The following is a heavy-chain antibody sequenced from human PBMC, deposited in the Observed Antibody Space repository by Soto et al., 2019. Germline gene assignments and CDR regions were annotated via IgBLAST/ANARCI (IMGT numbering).Heavy chain of an antibody. CDR2: IIPIFGTA. J-gene: IGHJ6*02. CDR1: VGTFSRYA. Sequence: SVKLCWKSSVGTFSRYAISWVRQAPGQGLEWMGGIIPIFGTANYAQKFQGRVTITADESTSTAYMELSSLRSEETAVYYCARVSLYYGMDVWGQGTTVIVSS. V-gene: IGHV1-69*13. CDR3: ARVSLYYGMDV.